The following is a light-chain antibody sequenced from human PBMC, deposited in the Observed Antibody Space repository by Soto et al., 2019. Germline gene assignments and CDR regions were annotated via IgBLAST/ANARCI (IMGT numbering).Light chain of an antibody. CDR3: QQRSNWPPIT. Sequence: ETVMTQSPATLSVSPGERATFSCRASQSINTNLAWFQLKPGQAPRLLIYGASIGAAGIPARFSGSGSGTDFTLTISSLEPEDFAVYYCQQRSNWPPITFGQGTRLEIK. J-gene: IGKJ5*01. CDR1: QSINTN. CDR2: GAS. V-gene: IGKV3-11*01.